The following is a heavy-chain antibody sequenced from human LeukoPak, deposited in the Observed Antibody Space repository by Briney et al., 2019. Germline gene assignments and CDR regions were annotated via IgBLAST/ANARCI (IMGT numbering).Heavy chain of an antibody. CDR2: MNPNSGNT. CDR3: ARKGAGHYDFWSGYPPYYYYYMDV. Sequence: ASVKVSCKASGYTFTSYDINWVRQATGQGLEWMGWMNPNSGNTGYAQKFQGRVTITRNTSISTAYMELSSLRSEDTAVYYCARKGAGHYDFWSGYPPYYYYYMDVWGKGTTVTVSS. CDR1: GYTFTSYD. J-gene: IGHJ6*03. V-gene: IGHV1-8*03. D-gene: IGHD3-3*01.